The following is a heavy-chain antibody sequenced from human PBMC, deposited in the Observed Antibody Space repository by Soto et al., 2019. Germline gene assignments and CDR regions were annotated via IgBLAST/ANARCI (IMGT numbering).Heavy chain of an antibody. J-gene: IGHJ5*02. CDR3: AREGGGSSSDNWFDP. CDR1: GGSISSGGYY. Sequence: QVQLQESGPGLVKPSQTLSLTCTVSGGSISSGGYYWSWIRQHPGKGLEWIGYSYYSGSTYYNPSLKSRVYISVDTSKNQLSLKLSSVTAADTAVYYCAREGGGSSSDNWFDPWGQGTLVPVSS. D-gene: IGHD6-13*01. CDR2: SYYSGST. V-gene: IGHV4-31*03.